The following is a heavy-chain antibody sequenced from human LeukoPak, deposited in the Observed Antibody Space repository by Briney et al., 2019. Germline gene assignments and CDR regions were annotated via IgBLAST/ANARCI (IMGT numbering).Heavy chain of an antibody. Sequence: PSETLSLTCTVSGGSVRSSGYYWGWIRQPPGKGLEWIGNIYYSGSTYSKTSLESRVTISKDTSRNQFSLKLTSVTAADTAMYYCATAKEYYDESSGYFDHWGQGILVTVSS. CDR1: GGSVRSSGYY. CDR2: IYYSGST. J-gene: IGHJ5*02. CDR3: ATAKEYYDESSGYFDH. V-gene: IGHV4-39*07. D-gene: IGHD3-22*01.